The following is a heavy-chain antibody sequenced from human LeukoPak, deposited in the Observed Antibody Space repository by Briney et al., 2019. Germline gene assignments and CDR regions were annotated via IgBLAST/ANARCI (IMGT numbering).Heavy chain of an antibody. CDR3: ARAWRYTDWFDP. CDR2: INPSDGST. Sequence: ASVKVSCKASGYTFTSYYMHWVRQVPGQGLEWMGVINPSDGSTTYAQKFQGRVTVTRDTSTSTVYMELSSLRSEDTAVYYCARAWRYTDWFDPWGQGTLVTVSS. CDR1: GYTFTSYY. V-gene: IGHV1-46*01. J-gene: IGHJ5*02. D-gene: IGHD1-14*01.